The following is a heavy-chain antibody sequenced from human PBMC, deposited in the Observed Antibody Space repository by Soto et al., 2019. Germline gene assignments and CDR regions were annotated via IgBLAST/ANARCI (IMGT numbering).Heavy chain of an antibody. V-gene: IGHV6-1*01. CDR1: GDSVSSNSAA. D-gene: IGHD6-13*01. CDR2: TYYRSKWYN. CDR3: ASTIAAAGRRLQSSAFRDNNYYYYGMDV. J-gene: IGHJ6*02. Sequence: PSQTLSLTCDISGDSVSSNSAAWNWIRQSPSRGLEWLGRTYYRSKWYNDYAVSVKSRITINPDTSKNQFSLQLNSVTPEDTAVYYCASTIAAAGRRLQSSAFRDNNYYYYGMDVWGQGTTVTVSS.